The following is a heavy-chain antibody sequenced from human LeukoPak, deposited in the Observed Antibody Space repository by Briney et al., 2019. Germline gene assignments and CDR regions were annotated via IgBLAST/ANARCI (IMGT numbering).Heavy chain of an antibody. CDR3: VRVAMTGIAYFQY. CDR1: GYTFTAYY. Sequence: ASVKVSCKASGYTFTAYYLHWWRQAPGQGLEWMGWIYGNSGDTNYAQQFQGRVTMTRDTSISTAYMELIRLTSDDTAVYYCVRVAMTGIAYFQYWGQGTLVTVPS. D-gene: IGHD2-21*01. V-gene: IGHV1-2*02. J-gene: IGHJ1*01. CDR2: IYGNSGDT.